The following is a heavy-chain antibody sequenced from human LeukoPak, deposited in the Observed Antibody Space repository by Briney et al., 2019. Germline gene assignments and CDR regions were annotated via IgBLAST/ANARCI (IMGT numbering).Heavy chain of an antibody. Sequence: SVKLSCKASGGTFSSYAISWVRQAPGQGLEWMGGIIPIFGTANYAQKFQGRVTITADKSTSTAYMELSSLRSEDTAVYYCARDLGCSGGSCYSGPSDYWGQGTLVTVSS. D-gene: IGHD2-15*01. CDR1: GGTFSSYA. CDR3: ARDLGCSGGSCYSGPSDY. V-gene: IGHV1-69*06. CDR2: IIPIFGTA. J-gene: IGHJ4*02.